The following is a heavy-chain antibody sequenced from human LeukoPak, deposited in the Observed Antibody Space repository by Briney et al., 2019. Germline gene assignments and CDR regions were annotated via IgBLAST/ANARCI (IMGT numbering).Heavy chain of an antibody. CDR3: ARSPGQQLTYDY. Sequence: ASVKVSCKASGYTFTSYGISWVRQAPGQGLEWMGGIIPIFGTANYAQKFQGRVTITADESTSTAYMELSSLRSEDTAVYYCARSPGQQLTYDYWGQGTLVTVSS. D-gene: IGHD6-13*01. CDR2: IIPIFGTA. J-gene: IGHJ4*02. CDR1: GYTFTSYG. V-gene: IGHV1-69*13.